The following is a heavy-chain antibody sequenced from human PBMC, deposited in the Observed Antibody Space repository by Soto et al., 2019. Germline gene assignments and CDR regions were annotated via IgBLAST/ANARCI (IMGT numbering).Heavy chain of an antibody. CDR1: GGSISSYY. Sequence: TWETLSLTCTVSGGSISSYYWSWIRQPPGKGLEWIGYIYYSGSTNYNPSLKSRVTISVDTSKNQFSLKLSSVTAADTAVYYCAREAGPLRHFDLCDALDIWGQGTMVTVSS. CDR2: IYYSGST. J-gene: IGHJ3*02. CDR3: AREAGPLRHFDLCDALDI. V-gene: IGHV4-59*01. D-gene: IGHD3-9*01.